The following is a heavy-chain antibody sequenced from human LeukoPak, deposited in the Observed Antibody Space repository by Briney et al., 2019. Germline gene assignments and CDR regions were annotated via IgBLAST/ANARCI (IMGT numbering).Heavy chain of an antibody. CDR1: GFTFSSYA. CDR3: AKGRLRSYYWGPFDY. J-gene: IGHJ4*02. Sequence: GGSLRLSCAASGFTFSSYAMSWVRQAPGKGLEWVSAISGSGGSTYYADSVKGRLTISRDNSKNTLYLQMDSLRAEDTAVYYCAKGRLRSYYWGPFDYWGQGTLVTVSS. V-gene: IGHV3-23*01. D-gene: IGHD1-26*01. CDR2: ISGSGGST.